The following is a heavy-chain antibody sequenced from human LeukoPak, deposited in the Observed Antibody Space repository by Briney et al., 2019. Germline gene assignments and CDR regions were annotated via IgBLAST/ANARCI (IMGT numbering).Heavy chain of an antibody. J-gene: IGHJ4*02. Sequence: SETLSLTCAVYGGFFSGYYWSWIRQPPGKGLEWIGEINHSGSTNYNPSLKSRVTISVDTSKNQFSLKLSSVTAADTAVYYCARGTLYRYSGSYVLDYWGQGTLVTVSS. CDR2: INHSGST. V-gene: IGHV4-34*01. CDR3: ARGTLYRYSGSYVLDY. D-gene: IGHD1-26*01. CDR1: GGFFSGYY.